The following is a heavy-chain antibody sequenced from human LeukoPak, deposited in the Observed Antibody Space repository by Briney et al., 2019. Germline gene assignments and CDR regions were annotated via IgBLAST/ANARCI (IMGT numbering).Heavy chain of an antibody. CDR1: GGTISGFA. D-gene: IGHD3-9*01. CDR3: TRGDDFLAAYNYMDV. V-gene: IGHV1-69*05. CDR2: INTMSGTT. Sequence: SVKVSCKASGGTISGFAINWVRQAPGEGFEWMGRINTMSGTTNYTQRLQGRVTMTTDESTTTAFMELSRLTAEDTALYYCTRGDDFLAAYNYMDVWGKGTSVIVSS. J-gene: IGHJ6*04.